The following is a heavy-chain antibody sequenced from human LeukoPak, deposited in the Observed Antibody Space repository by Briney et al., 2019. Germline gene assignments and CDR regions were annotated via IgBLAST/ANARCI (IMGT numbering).Heavy chain of an antibody. D-gene: IGHD6-13*01. CDR1: GINVSANY. V-gene: IGHV3-66*02. CDR3: VSSTGQQLIPYDN. J-gene: IGHJ4*02. Sequence: GGSLRLSCAASGINVSANYMTWIRQAPGKGLEWVSLYGAGAAYYAESVRGRFIISRDNSKNTLFLQMNSLRAEDTAAYYCVSSTGQQLIPYDNWGQGTHVAVSS. CDR2: YGAGAA.